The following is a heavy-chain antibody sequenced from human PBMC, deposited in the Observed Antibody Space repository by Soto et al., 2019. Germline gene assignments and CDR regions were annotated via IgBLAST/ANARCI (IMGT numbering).Heavy chain of an antibody. V-gene: IGHV5-51*01. CDR3: VRNGPYSSSWDANYYCCYYMGV. CDR2: IYPGDSDT. J-gene: IGHJ6*02. CDR1: GYSFTSYW. Sequence: PGESLKISCKGSGYSFTSYWIGWVRQMPGKGLEWMGIIYPGDSDTRYSPSFQGQITISADHSISTAYLQWRSLKASDTAMYYCVRNGPYSSSWDANYYCCYYMGVWGQGTTVTIAS. D-gene: IGHD6-13*01.